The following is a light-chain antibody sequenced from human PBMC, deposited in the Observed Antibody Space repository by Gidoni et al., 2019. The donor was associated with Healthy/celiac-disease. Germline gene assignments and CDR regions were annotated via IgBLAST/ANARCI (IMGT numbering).Light chain of an antibody. CDR2: LGS. Sequence: DIVMTQSPLSLPVTPGEPASISCRSSQSLLHSNGYNYLDWYLQKPGQSPQLLIYLGSNRASGVPDRFSGSGSGTDFTLKISRVEAEDVGVYYCMQALQTPPXXXPGSKVEI. CDR1: QSLLHSNGYNY. CDR3: MQALQTPPX. J-gene: IGKJ1*01. V-gene: IGKV2-28*01.